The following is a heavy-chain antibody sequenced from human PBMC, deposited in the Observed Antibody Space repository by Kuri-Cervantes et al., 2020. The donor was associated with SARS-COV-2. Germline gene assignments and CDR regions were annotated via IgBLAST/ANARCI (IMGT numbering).Heavy chain of an antibody. J-gene: IGHJ3*02. D-gene: IGHD6-6*01. V-gene: IGHV3-48*01. CDR3: XXVIAARPSPXDAFDI. Sequence: GESLKISCAASGFTFSSYSMNWVRQAPGKGLEWVSYISSXSSTIYYADSVKGRFTISRDNAKNSLYLQMNSLRAEDTAVYYCXXVIAARPSPXDAFDIWGQGTMVTVSS. CDR2: ISSXSSTI. CDR1: GFTFSSYS.